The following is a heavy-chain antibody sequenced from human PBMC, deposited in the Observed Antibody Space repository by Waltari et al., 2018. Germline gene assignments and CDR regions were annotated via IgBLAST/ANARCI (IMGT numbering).Heavy chain of an antibody. V-gene: IGHV3-7*01. CDR3: ARNRAITY. D-gene: IGHD1-20*01. CDR2: IREEGSEI. J-gene: IGHJ4*02. Sequence: EVQLVESGGGLVQPGGSLRLSWAASGFHFGTQWVSWVRQARGEGMGWVANIREEGSEIYYVDSVKGRFTISGDNPKNSLYLQMNSLRVDDTAVYYCARNRAITYWGQGTQVTVSS. CDR1: GFHFGTQW.